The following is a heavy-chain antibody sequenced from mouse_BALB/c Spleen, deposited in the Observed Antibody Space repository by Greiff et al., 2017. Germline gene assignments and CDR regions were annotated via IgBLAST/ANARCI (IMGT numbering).Heavy chain of an antibody. CDR3: ASPYRYDVAWFAY. V-gene: IGHV1-14*01. Sequence: EVQLQQSGPELVKPGASVKMSCKASGYTFTSYVMHWVKQKPGQGLEWIGYINPYNDGTKYNEKFKGKATLTSDKSSSTAYMELSSLTSGDSAVYYCASPYRYDVAWFAYSGQKTLVSVSA. D-gene: IGHD2-14*01. J-gene: IGHJ3*01. CDR2: INPYNDGT. CDR1: GYTFTSYV.